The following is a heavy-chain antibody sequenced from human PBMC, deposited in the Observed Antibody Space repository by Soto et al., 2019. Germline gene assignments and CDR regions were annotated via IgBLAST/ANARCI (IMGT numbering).Heavy chain of an antibody. CDR2: ISDSGGRT. J-gene: IGHJ4*02. Sequence: EVQLLESGGGLVQPGGSLRLSCAASGFTFSSYAMSWVCQAPGKGLEWVSGISDSGGRTYYADYVKGRFTISRDNSKNTLDLQMNSLRAEDTAVYYCAKAPRYCSGASCLDYFDYWGQGTLVTVSS. D-gene: IGHD2-15*01. V-gene: IGHV3-23*01. CDR3: AKAPRYCSGASCLDYFDY. CDR1: GFTFSSYA.